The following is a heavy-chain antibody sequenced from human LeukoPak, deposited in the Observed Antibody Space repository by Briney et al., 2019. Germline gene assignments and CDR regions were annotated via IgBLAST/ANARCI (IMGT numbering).Heavy chain of an antibody. Sequence: PGGSLRLSCAASGFTFSDYYMSWIRQAPGKGLEWVSYISSSGSTIYYADSVKGRFTISRDNAKNSLYLQMNSLRAEDTAVYYCARAEAYYDFWSGYYYFDYWGQGTLVTVSS. V-gene: IGHV3-11*04. CDR1: GFTFSDYY. J-gene: IGHJ4*02. CDR3: ARAEAYYDFWSGYYYFDY. CDR2: ISSSGSTI. D-gene: IGHD3-3*01.